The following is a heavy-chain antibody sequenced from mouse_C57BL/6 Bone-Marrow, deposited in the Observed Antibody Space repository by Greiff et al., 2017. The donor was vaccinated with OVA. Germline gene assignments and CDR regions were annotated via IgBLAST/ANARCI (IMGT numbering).Heavy chain of an antibody. CDR2: IWWDDDK. CDR1: GFSLSTFGMG. J-gene: IGHJ4*01. V-gene: IGHV8-8*01. CDR3: ALYDGYFYAMDY. D-gene: IGHD2-3*01. Sequence: QVTLKESGPGILQPSQTLSLTCSFSGFSLSTFGMGVGWIRQPSGKGLEWLAHIWWDDDKYYNPAMKSRLTISKDTSKNQVFLKIANLDTADTATYYCALYDGYFYAMDYWCQGTSVTVSS.